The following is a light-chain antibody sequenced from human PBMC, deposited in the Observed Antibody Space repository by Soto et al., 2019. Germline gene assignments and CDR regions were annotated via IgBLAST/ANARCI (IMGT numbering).Light chain of an antibody. J-gene: IGKJ4*01. CDR1: QSVSSY. Sequence: EIVLTQSPATLSLSPGERATLSCRASQSVSSYLAWYQQKPGQAPRLLIYDASNRATGIPARFSGSGSGTDFTLTISRLEPEDFGIYYCHQYGTSPLTFGGGTKVDIK. CDR3: HQYGTSPLT. V-gene: IGKV3-11*01. CDR2: DAS.